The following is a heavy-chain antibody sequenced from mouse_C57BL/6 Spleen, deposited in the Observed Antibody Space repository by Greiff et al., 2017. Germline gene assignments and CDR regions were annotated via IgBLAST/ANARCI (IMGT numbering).Heavy chain of an antibody. CDR1: GFTFSDYG. CDR2: ISSGSSTI. CDR3: ARGGYYPNWSFDY. D-gene: IGHD2-1*01. V-gene: IGHV5-17*01. Sequence: EVKLVESGGGLVKPGGSLKLSCAASGFTFSDYGMHWVRQAPEKGLEWVAYISSGSSTIYYADTVKGRFTISRDNAKNTLFLQMTSLRSEDTAMYYCARGGYYPNWSFDYWGQGTTLTVSS. J-gene: IGHJ2*01.